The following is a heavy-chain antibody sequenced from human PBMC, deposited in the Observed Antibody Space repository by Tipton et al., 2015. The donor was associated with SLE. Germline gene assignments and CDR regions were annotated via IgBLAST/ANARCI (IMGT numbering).Heavy chain of an antibody. Sequence: GLVKPSETLSLTCTVSGGSISGYSWSWVRQPPGKGLEWIGHIYTSGSTNYNPSLKSRVSLSVDTSKNQFSLKLSSVTAADAALYYCARGGSWFDSWGQGTPVTVSS. CDR1: GGSISGYS. D-gene: IGHD3-10*01. CDR3: ARGGSWFDS. CDR2: IYTSGST. J-gene: IGHJ5*01. V-gene: IGHV4-59*01.